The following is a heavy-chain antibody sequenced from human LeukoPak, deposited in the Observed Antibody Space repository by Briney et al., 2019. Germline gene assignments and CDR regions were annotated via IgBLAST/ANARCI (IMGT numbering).Heavy chain of an antibody. CDR1: GFTFSDYY. D-gene: IGHD4-17*01. Sequence: SGGSLRLSCAASGFTFSDYYMSWIRQAPGKGLEWVSYISSSGSTIYYADSVKGRFTISRDNAKNSLYLQMNSLRAEDTAVYYCARVAGATVTSYSYFDYWGQGTLVTVSS. CDR2: ISSSGSTI. J-gene: IGHJ4*02. V-gene: IGHV3-11*01. CDR3: ARVAGATVTSYSYFDY.